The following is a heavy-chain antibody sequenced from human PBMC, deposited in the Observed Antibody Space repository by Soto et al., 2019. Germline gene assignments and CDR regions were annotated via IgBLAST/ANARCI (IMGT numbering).Heavy chain of an antibody. D-gene: IGHD2-21*02. CDR2: ISAYNGNT. CDR3: ASGCGGDCYYTANPAFDI. V-gene: IGHV1-18*01. CDR1: GYTFTSYG. J-gene: IGHJ3*02. Sequence: QVQLVQSGAEVKKPGASVKVSCKASGYTFTSYGISWVRQAPGQGLEWMGWISAYNGNTNYAQKLQGRVTMTTDTTTSTAYMELRSVRSDDTAVYYCASGCGGDCYYTANPAFDIWGQGTMVTVSS.